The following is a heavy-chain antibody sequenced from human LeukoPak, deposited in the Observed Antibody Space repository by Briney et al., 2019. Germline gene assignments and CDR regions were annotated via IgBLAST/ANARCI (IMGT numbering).Heavy chain of an antibody. Sequence: SETLSLTCTVSGGSISSYYWSWIRQPPGKGLEWSGYIYYSGSTNYNPSLKSRVTISVEKSKNQFSLKLSSSTAADTAVYYCARTPATEWLLLNWFDPWGQGTLVTVSS. CDR3: ARTPATEWLLLNWFDP. CDR2: IYYSGST. D-gene: IGHD3-22*01. V-gene: IGHV4-59*12. J-gene: IGHJ5*02. CDR1: GGSISSYY.